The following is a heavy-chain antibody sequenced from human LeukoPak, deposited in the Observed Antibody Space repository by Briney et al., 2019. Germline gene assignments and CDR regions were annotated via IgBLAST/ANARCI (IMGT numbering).Heavy chain of an antibody. CDR2: NYNSGST. J-gene: IGHJ6*02. CDR1: GGSISSYY. Sequence: SETLSLTCTVSGGSISSYYWSRIRQPPGKGLEWIGYNYNSGSTNYNPSLKSRVTMSVDTSKNQFSLKLSSVTAADMAVYYCVGGLWGYYGSGTIYYYGMDVWGQGTTVTVSS. D-gene: IGHD3-10*01. V-gene: IGHV4-59*01. CDR3: VGGLWGYYGSGTIYYYGMDV.